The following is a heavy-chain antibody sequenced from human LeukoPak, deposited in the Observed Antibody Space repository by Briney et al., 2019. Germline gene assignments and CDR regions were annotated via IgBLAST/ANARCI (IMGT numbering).Heavy chain of an antibody. Sequence: ASVKVSCKASGYTFTSYGISWVRQAPGQGLEWMGWISAYNGNTNYAQKLQGRVTMTTDTSTSTAYMELRSLRSDDTAVYYCARVGGLRYCSSTSCYTGLDYWGQGTLVTVSS. CDR1: GYTFTSYG. V-gene: IGHV1-18*01. CDR2: ISAYNGNT. CDR3: ARVGGLRYCSSTSCYTGLDY. J-gene: IGHJ4*02. D-gene: IGHD2-2*02.